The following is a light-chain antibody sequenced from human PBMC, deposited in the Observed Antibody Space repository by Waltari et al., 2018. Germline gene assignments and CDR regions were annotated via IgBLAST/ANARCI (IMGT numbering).Light chain of an antibody. J-gene: IGKJ4*01. CDR2: KAS. V-gene: IGKV1-5*03. CDR3: QQYDSYSAT. Sequence: DIQMTQSPSTLSASVGDRVTITCRASQSISSWLAWYQQKAGKAPKLLIYKASILESGVPSRFSGSGSGTEFTLTISSLQPEDFATYYCQQYDSYSATFGRGTKVEIK. CDR1: QSISSW.